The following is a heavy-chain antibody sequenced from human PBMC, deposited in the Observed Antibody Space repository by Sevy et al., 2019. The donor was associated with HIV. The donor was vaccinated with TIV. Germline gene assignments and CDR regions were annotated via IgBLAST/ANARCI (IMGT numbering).Heavy chain of an antibody. CDR1: GFTFGSYS. D-gene: IGHD1-1*01. J-gene: IGHJ5*01. V-gene: IGHV3-21*01. CDR3: TSHWNPHWFDS. CDR2: INNEGSYV. Sequence: GGSLRLSCGASGFTFGSYSMNWVRQAPGKGLEWVSSINNEGSYVIYADSVKGRFTISRDNAKNSLYLQMNSLRVEDTAVYYCTSHWNPHWFDSWGQGTLVTVFS.